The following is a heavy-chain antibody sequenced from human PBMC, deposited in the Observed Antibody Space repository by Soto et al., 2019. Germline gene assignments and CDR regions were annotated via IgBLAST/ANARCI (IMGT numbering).Heavy chain of an antibody. Sequence: LSETLSLTCAVYGGSFSGYYWSWIRQPPGKGLEWIGEINHSGSTNYNPSLKSRVTISVDTSKNQFSLKLSSVTAADTAVYYCAGGAGYYYYGMDVWVQGTTLTVSS. CDR1: GGSFSGYY. CDR3: AGGAGYYYYGMDV. D-gene: IGHD3-10*01. CDR2: INHSGST. J-gene: IGHJ6*02. V-gene: IGHV4-34*01.